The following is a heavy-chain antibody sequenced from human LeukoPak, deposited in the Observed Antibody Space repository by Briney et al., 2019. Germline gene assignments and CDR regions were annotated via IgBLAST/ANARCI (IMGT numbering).Heavy chain of an antibody. V-gene: IGHV3-30*18. CDR2: ISYDGSNK. CDR1: GFTFSSYG. J-gene: IGHJ5*02. CDR3: AKTRVAAGYSSFWFDP. Sequence: GGSLRLSCEASGFTFSSYGMHWVRQAPGKGLEWVAVISYDGSNKYYADSVKGRFTISRDNSKNTLYLQMNSLRTEDTAVYYCAKTRVAAGYSSFWFDPWGQGTLVTVSS. D-gene: IGHD6-13*01.